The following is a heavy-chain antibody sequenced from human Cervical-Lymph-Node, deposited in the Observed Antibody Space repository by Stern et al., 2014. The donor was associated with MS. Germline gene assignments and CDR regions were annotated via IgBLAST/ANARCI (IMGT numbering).Heavy chain of an antibody. CDR2: IGGSGDST. J-gene: IGHJ5*01. V-gene: IGHV3-23*04. D-gene: IGHD3-22*01. CDR1: GFTFSTSA. CDR3: AKDDYYYDSGGYLGRFDS. Sequence: VQLVQSGGGLVQPGGSLRLSCAASGFTFSTSAMSWVRQAPGKGLEWVSAIGGSGDSTYYADSVKGRFTISRDNSKNTLYLQMNSLRAEDTAVYYCAKDDYYYDSGGYLGRFDSWGQGTLVTVSS.